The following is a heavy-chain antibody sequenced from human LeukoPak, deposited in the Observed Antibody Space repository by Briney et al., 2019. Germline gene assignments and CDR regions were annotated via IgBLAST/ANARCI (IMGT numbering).Heavy chain of an antibody. CDR3: ARVGQYYDILTGYSPFDY. J-gene: IGHJ4*02. D-gene: IGHD3-9*01. CDR1: GFTFSSYW. CDR2: IKQDGSKK. V-gene: IGHV3-7*01. Sequence: GGSLRLSCAASGFTFSSYWMSWVRQAPGKGLEWVANIKQDGSKKYYVDSVKGRFTISRDNAKNSLYLQMNSLRAEDTAVYYCARVGQYYDILTGYSPFDYWGQGTLVTVSS.